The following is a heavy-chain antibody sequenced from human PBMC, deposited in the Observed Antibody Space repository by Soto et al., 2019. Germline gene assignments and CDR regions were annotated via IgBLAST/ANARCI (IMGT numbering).Heavy chain of an antibody. Sequence: SETLSLTCAVSGGSISSSNWWSWVRQPPGKGLEWIGEIYHSGSTNYNPSLKGRVTISVDKSKNQFSLKLSSVTAADTAVYYCARSDYGDYAGSGGTIDYWGQGTLVTVSS. V-gene: IGHV4-4*02. CDR1: GGSISSSNW. J-gene: IGHJ4*02. CDR3: ARSDYGDYAGSGGTIDY. CDR2: IYHSGST. D-gene: IGHD4-17*01.